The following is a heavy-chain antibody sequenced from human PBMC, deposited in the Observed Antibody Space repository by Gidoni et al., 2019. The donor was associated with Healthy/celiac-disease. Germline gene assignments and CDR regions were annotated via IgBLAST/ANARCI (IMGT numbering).Heavy chain of an antibody. CDR3: ARDGITMIVVDVAFDI. D-gene: IGHD3-22*01. CDR1: GFTFSSYA. J-gene: IGHJ3*02. Sequence: QVQLVESGGGVVQPGRSLRLSCAASGFTFSSYAMHWVRQAPGKGLEWVAVISYDGSNKYYADSVKGRFTISRDNSKNTLYLQMNSLRAEDTAVYYCARDGITMIVVDVAFDIWGQGTMVTVSS. CDR2: ISYDGSNK. V-gene: IGHV3-30-3*01.